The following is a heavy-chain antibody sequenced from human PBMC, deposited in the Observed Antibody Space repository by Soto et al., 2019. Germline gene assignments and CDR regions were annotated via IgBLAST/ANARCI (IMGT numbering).Heavy chain of an antibody. CDR2: INAGNGNT. Sequence: ASVKVSCKAAGYTFTSYAMHWVRQAPGQRLEWMGWINAGNGNTKYSQKFQGRVTITRDTSASTAYMELSGLRSEDTAVYYCARDYWTTVTSFDYWGQGTLVTVSS. D-gene: IGHD4-17*01. V-gene: IGHV1-3*01. CDR1: GYTFTSYA. J-gene: IGHJ4*02. CDR3: ARDYWTTVTSFDY.